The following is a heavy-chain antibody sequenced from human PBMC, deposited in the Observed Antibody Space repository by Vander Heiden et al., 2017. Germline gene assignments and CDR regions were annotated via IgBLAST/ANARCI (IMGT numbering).Heavy chain of an antibody. Sequence: VQSGAEVKMPGASVKFSCKASAHTFIGQSMHWERQGPGQGLEWMGRMNPHDGDAEYAQKFQGRVIMTSDKSTTTGYMELNTRRSDDTAVYYCAKWDYGFDSWGQGALVIVSA. J-gene: IGHJ4*02. D-gene: IGHD3-16*01. V-gene: IGHV1-2*06. CDR3: AKWDYGFDS. CDR1: AHTFIGQS. CDR2: MNPHDGDA.